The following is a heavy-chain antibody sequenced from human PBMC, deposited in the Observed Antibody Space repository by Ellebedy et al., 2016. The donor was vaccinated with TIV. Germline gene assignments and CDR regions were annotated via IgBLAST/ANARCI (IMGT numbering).Heavy chain of an antibody. Sequence: GESLKISCATSGFIFSTYSMNWVRQAPGKGLEWVSSISSTSIHTYYADSVKGRFTISRDNAKNSLYLQMNSLRADDTAVYYCAGSGSSTLSVWFDPWGQGTLVTVSS. CDR2: ISSTSIHT. CDR1: GFIFSTYS. D-gene: IGHD1-26*01. J-gene: IGHJ5*01. V-gene: IGHV3-21*01. CDR3: AGSGSSTLSVWFDP.